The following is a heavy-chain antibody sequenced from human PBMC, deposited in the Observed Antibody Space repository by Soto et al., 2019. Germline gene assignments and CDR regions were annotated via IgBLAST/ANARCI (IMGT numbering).Heavy chain of an antibody. Sequence: QVQLQQWGAGVLKPSETLSLTCVVSGGTFIDFSWGWIRQTPGKGLERIGEINHSGWTTYSPSFKSRAGITFATAKNLLSRCLMSVTAADSAVYYCGRLTMYGSSYNGLDVWGQGALVTVSS. CDR3: GRLTMYGSSYNGLDV. CDR1: GGTFIDFS. D-gene: IGHD2-2*02. CDR2: INHSGWT. V-gene: IGHV4-34*01. J-gene: IGHJ3*01.